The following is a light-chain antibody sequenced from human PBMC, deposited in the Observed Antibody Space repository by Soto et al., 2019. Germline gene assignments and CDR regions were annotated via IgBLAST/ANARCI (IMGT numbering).Light chain of an antibody. J-gene: IGKJ1*01. CDR1: QSVSSSY. CDR3: QQYGSSPRT. CDR2: GAS. V-gene: IGKV3-20*01. Sequence: EIVLTLSPGTLSLSPGERATLSCRASQSVSSSYLALYQQKPGQAPRLLIYGASSRATGIPDRFSGSGSGTDFTLTISRLEPEDFVVYYCQQYGSSPRTFGQGTKVDIK.